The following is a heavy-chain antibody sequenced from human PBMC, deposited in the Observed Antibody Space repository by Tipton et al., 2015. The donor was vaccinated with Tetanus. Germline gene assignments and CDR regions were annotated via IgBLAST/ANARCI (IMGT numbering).Heavy chain of an antibody. CDR2: MNPNTGFA. D-gene: IGHD6-13*01. Sequence: QSGAEVKKPGASVKVSCKASGYAFSSYDLNWERQAAGQGLEWLGYMNPNTGFARVAQKFQGRVTMTSDITITTAYVELKNLRSDDTAVYFCARGNRGSSWYFWGQGTLVTVSS. CDR1: GYAFSSYD. J-gene: IGHJ4*02. V-gene: IGHV1-8*01. CDR3: ARGNRGSSWYF.